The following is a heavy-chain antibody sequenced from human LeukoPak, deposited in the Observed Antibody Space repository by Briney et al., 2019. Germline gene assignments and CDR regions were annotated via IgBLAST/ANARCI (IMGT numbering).Heavy chain of an antibody. CDR2: ISAYNGNT. J-gene: IGHJ5*02. Sequence: ASVKVSCKASGFTFTNYGISWVRQAPGQWLEWMGWISAYNGNTNYAQKFQGRITLTTDTSTGTAYMELRGLRSDDTAVYYCAREASRSYGDYAKRELDPWGQGTLVTVSS. CDR1: GFTFTNYG. D-gene: IGHD4-17*01. CDR3: AREASRSYGDYAKRELDP. V-gene: IGHV1-18*01.